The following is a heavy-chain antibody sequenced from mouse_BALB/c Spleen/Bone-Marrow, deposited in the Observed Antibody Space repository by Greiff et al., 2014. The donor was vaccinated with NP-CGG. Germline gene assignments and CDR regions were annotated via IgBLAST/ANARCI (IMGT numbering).Heavy chain of an antibody. CDR2: INPSNGGT. D-gene: IGHD2-12*01. CDR1: GYTFTSYY. V-gene: IGHV1S81*02. CDR3: TRSRRAMDH. Sequence: VQLQQSGAELVKPGASVKLSCKVSGYTFTSYYMCWVKQRPGQGLEWIGGINPSNGGTNFNEKFKGKATLTADKSSSTAYMSLSSLTDEDSAVYYCTRSRRAMDHWGQGTSVTVSS. J-gene: IGHJ4*01.